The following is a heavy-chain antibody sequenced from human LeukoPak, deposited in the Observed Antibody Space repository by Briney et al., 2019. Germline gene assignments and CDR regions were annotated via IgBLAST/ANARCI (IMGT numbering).Heavy chain of an antibody. Sequence: ASVKVSCKASGYTFTGYYMHWVRQAPGQGLEWMGWISAYNGNTNYAQKLQGRVTMTTDTSTSTAYMELRSLRSDDTAVYYCAREPPQRRNTIFGVVTPFGEMDVWGKGTTVTVSS. J-gene: IGHJ6*04. V-gene: IGHV1-18*04. CDR2: ISAYNGNT. D-gene: IGHD3-3*01. CDR1: GYTFTGYY. CDR3: AREPPQRRNTIFGVVTPFGEMDV.